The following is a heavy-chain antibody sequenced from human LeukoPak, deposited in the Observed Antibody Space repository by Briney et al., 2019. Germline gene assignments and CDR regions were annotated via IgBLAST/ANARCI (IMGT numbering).Heavy chain of an antibody. CDR2: IDYSGST. CDR1: GGSISKY. Sequence: SETLSLTCTVAGGSISKYWSWIRQPPGKGLDGSGCIDYSGSTNYNPSLKSRVTISVGTSTNQFPLKLRSVTAADTAVYYCARVTSGGNFDSWGQGTLVTVSS. CDR3: ARVTSGGNFDS. J-gene: IGHJ5*01. V-gene: IGHV4-59*01. D-gene: IGHD4-23*01.